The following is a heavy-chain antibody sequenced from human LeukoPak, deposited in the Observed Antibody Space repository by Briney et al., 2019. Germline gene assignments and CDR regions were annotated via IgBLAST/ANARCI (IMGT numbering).Heavy chain of an antibody. CDR2: LSGSSTYI. D-gene: IGHD3-10*01. CDR1: GFTFSRYS. CDR3: ARHVTHGSGRHFDY. J-gene: IGHJ4*02. Sequence: PGGSLRLSCAASGFTFSRYSINWVRQAPGKGLEWLSSLSGSSTYIYYADSVKGRFTVSRDNAKNSLYLQMNSLRAEDTGVYYCARHVTHGSGRHFDYWGQGTLVTVSS. V-gene: IGHV3-21*01.